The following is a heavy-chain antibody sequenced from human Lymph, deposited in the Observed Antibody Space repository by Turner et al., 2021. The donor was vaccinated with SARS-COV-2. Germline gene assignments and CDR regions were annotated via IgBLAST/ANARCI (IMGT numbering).Heavy chain of an antibody. CDR1: GSNFSSYG. V-gene: IGHV3-30*18. Sequence: QVQLVESGGGVVQPGRSLRLSCAASGSNFSSYGMHWVRQAPGKGLEWVAVISYDGSNKYYADSVKGRFTISRDNSKNTLYLQMNSLRAEDTAVYYCAKVRSIFGVVIGGMDVWGQGTTVTVSS. CDR3: AKVRSIFGVVIGGMDV. CDR2: ISYDGSNK. J-gene: IGHJ6*02. D-gene: IGHD3-3*01.